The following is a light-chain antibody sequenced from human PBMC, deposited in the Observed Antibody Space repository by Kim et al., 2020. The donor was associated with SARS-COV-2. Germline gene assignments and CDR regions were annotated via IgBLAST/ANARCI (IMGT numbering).Light chain of an antibody. J-gene: IGKJ1*01. CDR3: LQYNDYPRT. CDR2: AAS. CDR1: QSISTW. Sequence: DIQMTQSPSSLSASVGDRVTITCRASQSISTWLAWYQQKPEKAPKRLIYAASSLQSGVPSRFSGSGSGTEFTLTISNLQPDDFATYYCLQYNDYPRTFGQGTKVDIK. V-gene: IGKV1D-16*01.